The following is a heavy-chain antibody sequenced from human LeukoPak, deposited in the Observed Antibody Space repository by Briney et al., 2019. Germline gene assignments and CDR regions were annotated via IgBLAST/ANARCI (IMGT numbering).Heavy chain of an antibody. D-gene: IGHD4-17*01. CDR3: AREGRQDYVYFDY. J-gene: IGHJ4*02. CDR2: INYSGNT. V-gene: IGHV4-59*01. CDR1: GDSISNNH. Sequence: SETLSLTCTVSGDSISNNHWNWIRQPPGKGLEWIGYINYSGNTNYNPSLKSRVTISVDTSKNQFSLRLSSVTAADTAVYYCAREGRQDYVYFDYWGQGTLVTVSS.